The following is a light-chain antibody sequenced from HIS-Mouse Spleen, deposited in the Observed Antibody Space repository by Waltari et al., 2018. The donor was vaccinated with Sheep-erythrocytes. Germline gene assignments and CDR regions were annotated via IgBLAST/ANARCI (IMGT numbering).Light chain of an antibody. V-gene: IGLV3-1*01. CDR2: QDS. Sequence: SYELSQPPSVSVSPGQTASITCPGDNLGDKYACWYQQKPGQSPVLVSYQDSKRPSGIPERFSGSNSGNTATLTISGTQAMDEADYYCQAWDSSTAWVFGGGTKLTVL. J-gene: IGLJ3*02. CDR3: QAWDSSTAWV. CDR1: NLGDKY.